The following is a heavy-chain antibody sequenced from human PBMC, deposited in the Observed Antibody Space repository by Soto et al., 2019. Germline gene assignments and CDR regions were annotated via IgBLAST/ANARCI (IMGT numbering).Heavy chain of an antibody. V-gene: IGHV3-23*01. D-gene: IGHD6-19*01. Sequence: EVQLLESGGGLVQPGGSLRLSCAASGFTFSSYAMSWVRQAPGKGLEWVSAISGSGGSTYYADSVKGRFTISRDNSKNTLNLQMNNLRAEDTAVYYCAKAGGWLPGAEYFQHWGQGTLVTVSS. CDR2: ISGSGGST. J-gene: IGHJ1*01. CDR1: GFTFSSYA. CDR3: AKAGGWLPGAEYFQH.